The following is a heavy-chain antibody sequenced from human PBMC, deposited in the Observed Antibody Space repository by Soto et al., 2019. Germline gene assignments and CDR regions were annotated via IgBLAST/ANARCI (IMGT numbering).Heavy chain of an antibody. CDR2: ISGSGGST. V-gene: IGHV3-23*01. Sequence: GGSLRLSCAASGFTFSSYAMSWVRQAPGKGLEWVSAISGSGGSTYYADSVKGRFTISRDNSKNTLYLQMNSLRAEDKAVYYCAKGTRVVVVAATDWFDPWGQGTLVTVSS. D-gene: IGHD2-15*01. J-gene: IGHJ5*02. CDR1: GFTFSSYA. CDR3: AKGTRVVVVAATDWFDP.